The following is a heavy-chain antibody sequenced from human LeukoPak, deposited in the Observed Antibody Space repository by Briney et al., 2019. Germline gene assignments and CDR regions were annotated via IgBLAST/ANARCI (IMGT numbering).Heavy chain of an antibody. J-gene: IGHJ4*02. Sequence: GGSLRLSCVASGFTFGTYWMSWVRQAPGKGLEWVAKIKEDGSEKYYVDSVKGRFTIPRDNAKNSLFLQMNSLRAEDTAVYYCARGGDRSGYYSLDYRGQGTLVTVSS. CDR3: ARGGDRSGYYSLDY. V-gene: IGHV3-7*01. D-gene: IGHD3-22*01. CDR1: GFTFGTYW. CDR2: IKEDGSEK.